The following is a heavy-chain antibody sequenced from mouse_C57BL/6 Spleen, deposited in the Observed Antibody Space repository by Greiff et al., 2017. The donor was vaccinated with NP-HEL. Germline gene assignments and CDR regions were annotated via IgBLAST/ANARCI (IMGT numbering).Heavy chain of an antibody. V-gene: IGHV1-18*01. CDR3: ARSTTVVATKDWYFDV. D-gene: IGHD1-1*01. Sequence: EVKLVESGPELVKPGASVKIPCKASGYTFTDYNMDWVKQSHGKSLEWIGDINPNNGGTIYNQKFKGKATLTVDKSSSTAYMELRSLTSEDTAVYYCARSTTVVATKDWYFDVWGTGTTVTVSS. J-gene: IGHJ1*03. CDR1: GYTFTDYN. CDR2: INPNNGGT.